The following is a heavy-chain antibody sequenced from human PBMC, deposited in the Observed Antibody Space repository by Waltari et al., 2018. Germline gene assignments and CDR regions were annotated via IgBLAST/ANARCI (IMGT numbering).Heavy chain of an antibody. J-gene: IGHJ4*02. V-gene: IGHV3-23*01. CDR1: GFTFRSYA. CDR3: ASSLYGDYTQIWGRVFDY. Sequence: VQLLESGGGLVQSGGSLRLSCAASGFTFRSYAMNWVRQAPGEGVGGVSVISGRGGSTDYADSVKGRFTISRDNSKNTLYLQMNNLRVEDTAVYYCASSLYGDYTQIWGRVFDYWGQGTLVTVSS. CDR2: ISGRGGST. D-gene: IGHD4-17*01.